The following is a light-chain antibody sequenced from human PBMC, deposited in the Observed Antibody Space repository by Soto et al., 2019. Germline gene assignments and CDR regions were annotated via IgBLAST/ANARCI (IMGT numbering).Light chain of an antibody. CDR1: SSDVGDYNY. J-gene: IGLJ3*02. V-gene: IGLV2-11*01. CDR2: DVS. Sequence: QSALTQPRSVSGSPGQSVTISCTGTSSDVGDYNYVSWYQQHPGKAPKLMIYDVSKRPSGVPDRFSGSKSGNTASLTISGLQAEDEADYYFCSYAGRDTWVFGLGTKLTVL. CDR3: CSYAGRDTWV.